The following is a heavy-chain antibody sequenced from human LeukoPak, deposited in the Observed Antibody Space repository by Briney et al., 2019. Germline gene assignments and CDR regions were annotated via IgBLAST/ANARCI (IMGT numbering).Heavy chain of an antibody. CDR1: GFTFSSYN. D-gene: IGHD3-16*02. V-gene: IGHV3-21*01. CDR2: ISSSSSYI. Sequence: GGSLRLSCAASGFTFSSYNMNWVRQAPGKGLEWVSSISSSSSYIYYADSVKGRFTISRDNAKNSLYLQMNSLRAEDTAVYYCAREARLGELSPSGYWGQGTLVTVSS. J-gene: IGHJ4*02. CDR3: AREARLGELSPSGY.